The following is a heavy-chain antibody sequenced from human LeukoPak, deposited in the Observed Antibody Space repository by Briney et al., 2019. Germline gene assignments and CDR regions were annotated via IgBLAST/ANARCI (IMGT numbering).Heavy chain of an antibody. CDR2: IYSGGST. CDR3: ASQRGRSSGWFDY. Sequence: GGSLRLSCAASGFTVSGNYMSWVRQAPGKGLEWVSVIYSGGSTYYADSVKGRFTISRDNSKNTLYLQLNSLRVEDTAVYYCASQRGRSSGWFDYWGQGTLVTVSS. CDR1: GFTVSGNY. V-gene: IGHV3-66*04. J-gene: IGHJ4*02. D-gene: IGHD6-19*01.